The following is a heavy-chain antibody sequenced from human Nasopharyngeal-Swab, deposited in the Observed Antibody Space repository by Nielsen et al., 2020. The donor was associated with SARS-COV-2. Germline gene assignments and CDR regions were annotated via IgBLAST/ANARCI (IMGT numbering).Heavy chain of an antibody. CDR2: ISYDGSNK. CDR3: AKAALIGNYFYYYYYMDV. V-gene: IGHV3-30*18. J-gene: IGHJ6*03. Sequence: PGKGLEWVAVISYDGSNKYYADSVKGRFTTSRDNSKNTLYLQMNSLRAEDTAVYYCAKAALIGNYFYYYYYMDVWGKGTTVTVSS. D-gene: IGHD1-26*01.